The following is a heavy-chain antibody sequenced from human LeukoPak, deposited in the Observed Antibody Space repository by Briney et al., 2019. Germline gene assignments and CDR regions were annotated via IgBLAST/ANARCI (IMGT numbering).Heavy chain of an antibody. J-gene: IGHJ4*02. CDR1: GFTFSSYA. Sequence: GGSLRLSCAASGFTFSSYAMGWGRQTPGKGLEWVANIKQDGSEKYYVDSVKGRFTISRDNAKNSLYLQMNSLRAEDTAVYYCAPQVGYCSGGSCYDRYWGQGTLVTVSS. CDR2: IKQDGSEK. D-gene: IGHD2-15*01. V-gene: IGHV3-7*01. CDR3: APQVGYCSGGSCYDRY.